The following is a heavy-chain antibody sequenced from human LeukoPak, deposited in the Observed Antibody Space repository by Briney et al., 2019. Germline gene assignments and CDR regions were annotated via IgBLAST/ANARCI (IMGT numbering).Heavy chain of an antibody. J-gene: IGHJ5*02. Sequence: GGSLRLSCAASGITFSNYSMNWVRQAPGKGLEWVSSISSSSSYIDYADSVKGRFTISRDNAKNALFLQMNSLRAEDTAVYYCARDLSGYSYGYLDCFDPWGQGTLVTVSS. CDR1: GITFSNYS. CDR2: ISSSSSYI. V-gene: IGHV3-21*01. D-gene: IGHD5-18*01. CDR3: ARDLSGYSYGYLDCFDP.